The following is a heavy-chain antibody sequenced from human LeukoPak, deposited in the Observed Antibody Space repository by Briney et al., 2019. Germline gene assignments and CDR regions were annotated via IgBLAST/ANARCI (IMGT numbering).Heavy chain of an antibody. CDR3: ARDFYHDSSGYYDY. D-gene: IGHD3-22*01. Sequence: PGGSLRLSCAASGFTFSSYAMHWVRQAPGKGLEYVSAISSNGGSTYYANSVKGRFTISRDNSKNTLYLQMGSLRAEDMAVYYCARDFYHDSSGYYDYWGQGTLVTVSS. CDR1: GFTFSSYA. CDR2: ISSNGGST. V-gene: IGHV3-64*01. J-gene: IGHJ4*02.